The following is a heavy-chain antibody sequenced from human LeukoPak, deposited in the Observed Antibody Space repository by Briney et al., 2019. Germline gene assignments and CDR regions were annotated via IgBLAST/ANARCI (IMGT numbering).Heavy chain of an antibody. J-gene: IGHJ4*02. V-gene: IGHV3-74*01. CDR2: INDDGSTT. D-gene: IGHD5-24*01. CDR1: GFTFSRSW. CDR3: AKDRGSGMPTNFDY. Sequence: GGSLRLSCAASGFTFSRSWMHWVRQAPGKGLVWVSRINDDGSTTSYADSVKGRFTISGDNSKHTLYVQMNSLRAEDTAVYYCAKDRGSGMPTNFDYWGQGTLVTVSS.